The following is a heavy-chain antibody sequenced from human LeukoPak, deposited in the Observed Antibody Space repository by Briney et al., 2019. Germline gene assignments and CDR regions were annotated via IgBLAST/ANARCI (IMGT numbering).Heavy chain of an antibody. V-gene: IGHV3-23*01. J-gene: IGHJ4*02. CDR2: IRGSGGST. D-gene: IGHD3-22*01. Sequence: GGSLRLSCAASGFTFTTYSMSWVRQAPGKGLESVSAIRGSGGSTYYADSVKGRFTISRDDSKSTLYLQMNRLRAEDTAVYHCVTFYYDSSGSYVHYWGQGTLVTVSS. CDR3: VTFYYDSSGSYVHY. CDR1: GFTFTTYS.